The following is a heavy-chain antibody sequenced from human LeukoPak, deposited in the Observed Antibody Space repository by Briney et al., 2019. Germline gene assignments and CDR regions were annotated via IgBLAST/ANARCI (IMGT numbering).Heavy chain of an antibody. CDR3: ARVGGYYPSHWYFDL. CDR2: ISTYNGNT. V-gene: IGHV1-18*01. Sequence: GASVKVSCKASGYTFTSHGISWVRQAPGQGLEWMGWISTYNGNTNYAQKLQGRVSMTTDTSTSTAYMELRSLRSDDTAVYYCARVGGYYPSHWYFDLWGRGTLVTVSS. D-gene: IGHD3-22*01. CDR1: GYTFTSHG. J-gene: IGHJ2*01.